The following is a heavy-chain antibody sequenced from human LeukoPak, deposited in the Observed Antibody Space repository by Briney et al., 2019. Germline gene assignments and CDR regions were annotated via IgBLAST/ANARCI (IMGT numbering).Heavy chain of an antibody. J-gene: IGHJ3*02. Sequence: GESLKISCKGSGYSFTSHSIGWVRQMPGKGLEWMGIIYSGDSETRYSPSFQGQVTISADKSISTAYLQWSSLKASDTAMYYCARRYYYDSSGYYLAHDAFDIWGQGTMVTVSS. D-gene: IGHD3-22*01. V-gene: IGHV5-51*01. CDR1: GYSFTSHS. CDR2: IYSGDSET. CDR3: ARRYYYDSSGYYLAHDAFDI.